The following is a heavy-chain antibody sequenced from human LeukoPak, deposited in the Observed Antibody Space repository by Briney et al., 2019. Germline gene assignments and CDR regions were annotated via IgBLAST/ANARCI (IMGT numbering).Heavy chain of an antibody. CDR3: TRHSLGGDRLRGIDY. J-gene: IGHJ4*02. CDR2: ISPRGGGT. D-gene: IGHD4-17*01. Sequence: PGGSLRLSCAASGFTFSNYGMNWVRQAPGKGLEWLSGISPRGGGTYYADSGKGRFTISRDDSKNTLSLQMNSMRVEDTAVYYCTRHSLGGDRLRGIDYWGQGTLVTVSS. CDR1: GFTFSNYG. V-gene: IGHV3-23*01.